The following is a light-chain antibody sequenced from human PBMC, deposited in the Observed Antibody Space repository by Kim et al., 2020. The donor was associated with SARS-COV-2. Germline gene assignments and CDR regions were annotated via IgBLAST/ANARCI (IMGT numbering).Light chain of an antibody. Sequence: SYELTQPPSVSVSPGQTASITCSGDKLGNKYVSWYQQKPGQSPVLVVYYGTKRPSGIPERFSGSSSGITATLTISGTQAMDEGDYYCQAWDSYTVVFGGGAQLTVL. CDR2: YGT. J-gene: IGLJ3*02. CDR1: KLGNKY. CDR3: QAWDSYTVV. V-gene: IGLV3-1*01.